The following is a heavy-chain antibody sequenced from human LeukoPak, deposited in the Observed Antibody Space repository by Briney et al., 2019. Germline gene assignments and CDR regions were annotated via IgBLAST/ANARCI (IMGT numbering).Heavy chain of an antibody. V-gene: IGHV3-30-3*01. CDR1: GFTFSNYA. D-gene: IGHD5-24*01. CDR2: ISYEVTNK. CDR3: ARSRRDIPKDAFDI. J-gene: IGHJ3*02. Sequence: GGSLRLSCLGSGFTFSNYAMHWVRPAPGEGLGWGAVISYEVTNKYSAGTVNGRFTTARDKSERTLYLQMNNLRAEDTAVYYCARSRRDIPKDAFDIAGQGTMVTASS.